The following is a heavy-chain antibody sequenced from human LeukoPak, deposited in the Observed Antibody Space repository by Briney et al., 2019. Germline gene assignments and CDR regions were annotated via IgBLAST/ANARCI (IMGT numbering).Heavy chain of an antibody. D-gene: IGHD5-18*01. V-gene: IGHV1-2*02. Sequence: ASVKVSCKVSGYTLTELSVHWVRQAPGQGLEWMGWINPNSGGTNYAQRFQGRVTMTRDTSISTAYMELSRLRSDDTAVYYCARDLGDTAMVTLDYWGQGTLVTVSS. CDR2: INPNSGGT. J-gene: IGHJ4*02. CDR1: GYTLTELS. CDR3: ARDLGDTAMVTLDY.